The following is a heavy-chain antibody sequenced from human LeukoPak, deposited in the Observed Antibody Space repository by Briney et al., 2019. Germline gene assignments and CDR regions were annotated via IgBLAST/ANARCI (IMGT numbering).Heavy chain of an antibody. D-gene: IGHD3-22*01. CDR1: GGSISSYY. V-gene: IGHV4-59*01. J-gene: IGHJ4*02. CDR2: IYYSGST. Sequence: PSETLSLTCTVSGGSISSYYWSWIRQPPGKGLEWIGYIYYSGSTNYNPSLKSRVTISVDTSKNQFSLKLSSVTAADTAVYYCARGPYDSSGYYYGQPHQIDYWGQGTLVTVSS. CDR3: ARGPYDSSGYYYGQPHQIDY.